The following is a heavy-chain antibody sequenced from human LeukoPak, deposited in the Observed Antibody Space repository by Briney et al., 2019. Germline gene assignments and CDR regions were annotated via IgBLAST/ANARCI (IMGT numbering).Heavy chain of an antibody. J-gene: IGHJ4*02. V-gene: IGHV3-9*01. CDR1: GFTFDEYA. Sequence: PGGSLRLSCVASGFTFDEYAMHWVRQAPGKGLEWVSGISWKSYRTDYVDAVKGRFTISRDNIKNSLYLQMTNLRAEDTALYYCASAVAGTGVFDYWGQGTLVTVSS. CDR2: ISWKSYRT. D-gene: IGHD6-19*01. CDR3: ASAVAGTGVFDY.